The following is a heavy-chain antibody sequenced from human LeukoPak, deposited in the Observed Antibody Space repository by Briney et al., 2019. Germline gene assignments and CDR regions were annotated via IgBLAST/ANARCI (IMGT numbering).Heavy chain of an antibody. D-gene: IGHD1-26*01. V-gene: IGHV3-33*01. CDR1: GFTFGGYA. Sequence: GGSLRLSCAASGFTFGGYAMHWVRQATGKGLEWVAVIWYDGSNQDYADSVKGRFTISRDNSRKKVDLQMSSLRAEDTAVYYCARSRATEYFDYWGQGTPVTVYS. J-gene: IGHJ4*02. CDR3: ARSRATEYFDY. CDR2: IWYDGSNQ.